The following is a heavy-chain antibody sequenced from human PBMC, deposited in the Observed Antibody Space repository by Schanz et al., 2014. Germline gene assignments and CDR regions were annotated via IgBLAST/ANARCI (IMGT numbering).Heavy chain of an antibody. J-gene: IGHJ4*02. CDR3: AKDAENTAMITDYFDY. CDR1: GFTFSSYA. Sequence: PGGSLRLSCAASGFTFSSYAMTWVRQAPGKGLEWVSFIYIGGNTYYADAVRGRFTISRDNSKTTVYLQMNSLRAEDTAVYYCAKDAENTAMITDYFDYWGQGTLVTVSS. CDR2: IYIGGNT. V-gene: IGHV3-23*01. D-gene: IGHD5-18*01.